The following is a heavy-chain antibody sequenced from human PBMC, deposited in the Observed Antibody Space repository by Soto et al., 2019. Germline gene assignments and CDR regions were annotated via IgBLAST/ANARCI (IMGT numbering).Heavy chain of an antibody. CDR1: GFTFSSYG. D-gene: IGHD2-21*01. CDR3: ARDSDSGVDY. Sequence: PGGSLRLSCAASGFTFSSYGMHWVRQAPGKGLERVAVIWYDGSNKYYADSVKGRFTISRDNSKNTLYLQMNSLRAEDTAVYYCARDSDSGVDYWGQGTLVTVSS. V-gene: IGHV3-33*01. CDR2: IWYDGSNK. J-gene: IGHJ4*02.